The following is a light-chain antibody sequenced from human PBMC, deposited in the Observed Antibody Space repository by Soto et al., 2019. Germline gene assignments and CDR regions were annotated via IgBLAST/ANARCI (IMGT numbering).Light chain of an antibody. J-gene: IGKJ5*01. CDR2: GAT. CDR3: QQYNNWPPCT. CDR1: QSVSSSY. Sequence: KAPGIVLGGRRIITNITCRASQSVSSSYLVWHQQKPGQAPRLLIFGATYRATGIPARFSGSGSGTEFTLTISSLQSEDFAVYYCQQYNNWPPCTFGQGTRLEIK. V-gene: IGKV3D-15*01.